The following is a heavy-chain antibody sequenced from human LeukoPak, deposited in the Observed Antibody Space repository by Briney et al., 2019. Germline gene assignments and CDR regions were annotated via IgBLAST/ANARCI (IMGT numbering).Heavy chain of an antibody. V-gene: IGHV1-18*01. CDR3: ARDSGGSGSYYNVPNYYYYGMDV. J-gene: IGHJ6*02. CDR1: GYTFTSYG. D-gene: IGHD3-10*01. CDR2: ISAYNGNT. Sequence: ASVKVSCTASGYTFTSYGISWVRQAPGQGLEWMGWISAYNGNTNYAQKLQGRVTMTTDTSTSTAYMELRSLRSDDTAVYYCARDSGGSGSYYNVPNYYYYGMDVWGQGTTVTVSS.